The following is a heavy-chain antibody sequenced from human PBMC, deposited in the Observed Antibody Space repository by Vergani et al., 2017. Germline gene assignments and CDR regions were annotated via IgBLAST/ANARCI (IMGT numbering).Heavy chain of an antibody. Sequence: QESGPVLVKPTETLTLTCTVSGGSISSGGYYWSWIRQHPGKGLEWIGYIYYSGSTYYTPSLKSRVTISVDTSKNQFSLKLSTVTAADTAVYYCARESGYNAYYFDYWGQGTLVTVSS. D-gene: IGHD5-24*01. V-gene: IGHV4-31*03. CDR3: ARESGYNAYYFDY. CDR2: IYYSGST. J-gene: IGHJ4*02. CDR1: GGSISSGGYY.